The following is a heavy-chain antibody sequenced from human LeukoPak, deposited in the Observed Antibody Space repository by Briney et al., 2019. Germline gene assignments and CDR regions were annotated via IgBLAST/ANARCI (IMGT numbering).Heavy chain of an antibody. V-gene: IGHV4-61*08. J-gene: IGHJ6*02. Sequence: PSETLSLTCAVSGGSISSGGYSWSWIRQPPGKGLEWIGYIYYSGSTNYNPSLKSRVTISVDTSKNQFSLKLSSVTAADTAVYYCARYIAVAGNDYYYYYGMDVWGQGTTVTVSS. D-gene: IGHD6-19*01. CDR1: GGSISSGGYS. CDR2: IYYSGST. CDR3: ARYIAVAGNDYYYYYGMDV.